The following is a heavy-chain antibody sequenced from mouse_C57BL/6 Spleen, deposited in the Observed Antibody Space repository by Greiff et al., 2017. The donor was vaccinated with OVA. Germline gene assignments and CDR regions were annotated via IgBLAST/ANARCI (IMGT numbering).Heavy chain of an antibody. CDR2: INPNNGGT. V-gene: IGHV1-18*01. Sequence: VQLKQSGPELVKPGASVKIPCKASGYTFTDYNMDWVKQSHGKSLEWIGDINPNNGGTIYNQKFKGKATLTVDKSSSTAYMELRSLTSEDTAVYYCARSAKDYSNWFAYWGQGTLVTVSA. J-gene: IGHJ3*01. CDR1: GYTFTDYN. D-gene: IGHD2-5*01. CDR3: ARSAKDYSNWFAY.